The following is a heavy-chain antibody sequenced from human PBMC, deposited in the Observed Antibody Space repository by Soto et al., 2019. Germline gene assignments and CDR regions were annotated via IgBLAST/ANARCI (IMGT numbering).Heavy chain of an antibody. CDR2: IYYSGST. Sequence: QVQLQESGPGLVRPSQTLSLTCTVSGASVSSGYNYWNWIRQHPGEGLEWIGYIYYSGSTSYNPSLKSRVTISADTSQNQPSLKLTSVTVADTALYYCARAGGNWFDPWGQGTLVTVSS. J-gene: IGHJ5*02. D-gene: IGHD3-16*01. V-gene: IGHV4-31*03. CDR1: GASVSSGYNY. CDR3: ARAGGNWFDP.